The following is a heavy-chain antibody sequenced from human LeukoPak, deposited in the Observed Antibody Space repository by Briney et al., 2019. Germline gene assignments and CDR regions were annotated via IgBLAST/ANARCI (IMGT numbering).Heavy chain of an antibody. CDR1: GGSISSGGYS. CDR2: IYHSGST. J-gene: IGHJ5*02. CDR3: ARVSYGDFEEYNWFDP. D-gene: IGHD3-9*01. Sequence: SQTLSLTCAVSGGSISSGGYSWSWIRQPPGKGLEWIGYIYHSGSTYYNPSLKSRVTISVDRSKNQFSLKLSSVTAADTAVYYCARVSYGDFEEYNWFDPWGQGTLVTVSS. V-gene: IGHV4-30-2*01.